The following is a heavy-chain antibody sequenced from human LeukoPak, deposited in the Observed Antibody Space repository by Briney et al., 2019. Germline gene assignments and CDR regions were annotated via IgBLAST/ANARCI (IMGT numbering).Heavy chain of an antibody. CDR2: INPNSGGT. D-gene: IGHD4-17*01. CDR3: ARAGEDYGDYLDY. Sequence: ASVKVSCKASGYTFTGYYMHWVRQAPGQGLEWMGWINPNSGGTNYAQKFQGWVTMTRDTSISTTYMELSRLRSDDTAVYYCARAGEDYGDYLDYWGQGTLVTVSS. CDR1: GYTFTGYY. V-gene: IGHV1-2*04. J-gene: IGHJ4*02.